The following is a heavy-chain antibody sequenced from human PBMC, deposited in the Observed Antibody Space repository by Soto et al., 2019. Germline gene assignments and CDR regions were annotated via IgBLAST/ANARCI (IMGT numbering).Heavy chain of an antibody. CDR3: ARVTDYIWGSYRPSVGEDAFDI. D-gene: IGHD3-16*02. CDR1: GFTFSSYS. J-gene: IGHJ3*02. V-gene: IGHV3-21*01. Sequence: GGSLRLSCAASGFTFSSYSMNWVRQAPGKGLEWVSSISSSSSYIYYADSVKGRFTISRDNAKNSLYLQMNSLRAEDTAVYYCARVTDYIWGSYRPSVGEDAFDIWGQGTMVTVSS. CDR2: ISSSSSYI.